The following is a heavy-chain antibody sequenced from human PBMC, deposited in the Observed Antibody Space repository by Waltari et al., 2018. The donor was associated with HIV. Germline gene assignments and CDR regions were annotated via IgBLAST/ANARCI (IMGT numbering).Heavy chain of an antibody. CDR2: IIPKTGGS. CDR3: ARDNSSGWGDFDC. CDR1: GYTSTGSY. V-gene: IGHV1-2*02. Sequence: QVQLVQSGAEVKKPGASVKVSCKASGYTSTGSYVHWVRQAPGQGLEWMGWIIPKTGGSNTAQKFQGRVTMIRDTSISTAYMELSRLTADDTAVYYCARDNSSGWGDFDCWGQGTLVTVS. D-gene: IGHD6-19*01. J-gene: IGHJ4*02.